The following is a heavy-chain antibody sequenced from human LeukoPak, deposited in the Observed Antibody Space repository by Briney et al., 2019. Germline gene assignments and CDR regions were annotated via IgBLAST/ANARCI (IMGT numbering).Heavy chain of an antibody. Sequence: GESLKISCKGSGYSFTSYWISWVRQMPGKGLEWMGGIDPSDSYTNYSPSFQGHVTISADKSISTAYLQWSSLKASDTAMYYCASQRQAPGIAAAGPSDYWGQGTLVTVSS. CDR3: ASQRQAPGIAAAGPSDY. D-gene: IGHD6-13*01. V-gene: IGHV5-10-1*01. CDR1: GYSFTSYW. CDR2: IDPSDSYT. J-gene: IGHJ4*02.